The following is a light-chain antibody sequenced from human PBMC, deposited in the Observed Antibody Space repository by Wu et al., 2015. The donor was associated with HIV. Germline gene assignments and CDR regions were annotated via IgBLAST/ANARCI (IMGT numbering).Light chain of an antibody. J-gene: IGKJ1*01. Sequence: EIVMTQSPATLSVSPGERATLSCRASQSVSANLAWYQQKPGQAPRVLIYAASARATGVPARISGSGSGTEFTLTISSLQSEDLGIYYCQQYNNWPRTFGQGTEGG. CDR3: QQYNNWPRT. V-gene: IGKV3-15*01. CDR2: AAS. CDR1: QSVSAN.